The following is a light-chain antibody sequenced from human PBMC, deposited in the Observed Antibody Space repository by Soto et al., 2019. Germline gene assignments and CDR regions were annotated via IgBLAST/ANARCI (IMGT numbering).Light chain of an antibody. Sequence: QSVLTQPPSVSGAPGQRVTISCTGSSSNIGAGYDVHWYQQLPGRAPKLLIYGNTNRPSGVPDRFSGPKSGTSASLAITGPQAEDEADYYCLSFDSSLSVVLGGGTKLTVL. CDR3: LSFDSSLSVV. V-gene: IGLV1-40*01. J-gene: IGLJ2*01. CDR1: SSNIGAGYD. CDR2: GNT.